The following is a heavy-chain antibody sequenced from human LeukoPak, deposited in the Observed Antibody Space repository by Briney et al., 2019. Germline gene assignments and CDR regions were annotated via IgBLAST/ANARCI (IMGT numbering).Heavy chain of an antibody. D-gene: IGHD3-10*01. CDR2: IYYSGST. J-gene: IGHJ5*02. V-gene: IGHV4-39*07. CDR3: ARDIGDTVYYYGSGSYYSGLNWFDP. CDR1: GGSISSSSYY. Sequence: SETLSLTCTVSGGSISSSSYYWGWIRQPPGKGLEWIGSIYYSGSTYYNPSLKSRVTISVDTSKNQFSLKLSSVTAADTAVYHCARDIGDTVYYYGSGSYYSGLNWFDPWGQGTLVTVSS.